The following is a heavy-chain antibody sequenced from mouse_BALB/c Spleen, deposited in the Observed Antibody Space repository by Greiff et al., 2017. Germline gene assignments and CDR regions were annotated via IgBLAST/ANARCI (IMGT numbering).Heavy chain of an antibody. J-gene: IGHJ1*01. Sequence: DVMLVESGGGLVKPGGSLKLSCAASGFTFSDYYMYWVRQTPEKRLEWVATISDGGSYTYYPDSVKGRFTISRDNAKNNLYLQMSSLKSEDTAMYYCARDRYYGSRDWYFDVWGAGTTVTVSS. V-gene: IGHV5-4*02. CDR2: ISDGGSYT. D-gene: IGHD1-1*01. CDR1: GFTFSDYY. CDR3: ARDRYYGSRDWYFDV.